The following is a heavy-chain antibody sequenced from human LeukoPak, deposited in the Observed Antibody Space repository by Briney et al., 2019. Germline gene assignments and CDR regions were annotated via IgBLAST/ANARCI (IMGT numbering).Heavy chain of an antibody. CDR1: GFTFSSYW. CDR3: ARDRRYYDSSGYYKGFDY. CDR2: IKQDGSEK. V-gene: IGHV3-7*01. J-gene: IGHJ4*02. Sequence: GGSLRLSCAASGFTFSSYWMSRVRQAPGKGLEWVANIKQDGSEKYYVDSVKGRFTISRDNAKNSLYLQMNSLRAEDTAVYYCARDRRYYDSSGYYKGFDYWGQGTLVTVSS. D-gene: IGHD3-22*01.